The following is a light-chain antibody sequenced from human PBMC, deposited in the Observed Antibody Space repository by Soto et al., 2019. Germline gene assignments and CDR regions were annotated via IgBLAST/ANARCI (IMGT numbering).Light chain of an antibody. CDR3: QSFDAGVSGYV. J-gene: IGLJ1*01. CDR2: EVT. V-gene: IGLV2-14*01. CDR1: SGDIGSYNR. Sequence: QSVLTQPASVSGSPGQSITISCTGTSGDIGSYNRVSWYQQHPGKAPKLIIYEVTDRPSGVSNRFSGSKSGNTASLTISGLQAEDEAEYYCQSFDAGVSGYVFGPGTKLTVL.